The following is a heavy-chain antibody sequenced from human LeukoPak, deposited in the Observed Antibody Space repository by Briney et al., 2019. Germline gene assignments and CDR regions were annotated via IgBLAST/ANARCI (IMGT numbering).Heavy chain of an antibody. J-gene: IGHJ4*02. CDR3: TTDLALVGATTYFDY. V-gene: IGHV3-15*01. D-gene: IGHD1-26*01. Sequence: GGSLRLSCAASGLTFSNAWMSWVRQAPGKGLEWVGRIKSKTDGGTTDYAAPVKGRFTISRDDSKNTLYLQMNSLKTEDTAVYYCTTDLALVGATTYFDYWGQGTLVNVSS. CDR2: IKSKTDGGTT. CDR1: GLTFSNAW.